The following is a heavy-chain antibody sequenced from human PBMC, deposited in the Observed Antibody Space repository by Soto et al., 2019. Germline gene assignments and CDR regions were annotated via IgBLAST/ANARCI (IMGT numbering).Heavy chain of an antibody. V-gene: IGHV3-48*02. CDR3: ARGIGYYYDSSAYYYFDS. CDR1: GFTFKDYS. D-gene: IGHD3-22*01. CDR2: IESGGSST. Sequence: EVQLVESGGGLVQPGGSLRLSCVASGFTFKDYSINWVRQAPGKGLEWVSFIESGGSSTDYVDSVRGRFTISRDDAKNSVYLQRNSLRDEDTAVFYCARGIGYYYDSSAYYYFDSWGQGTLVTVSS. J-gene: IGHJ4*02.